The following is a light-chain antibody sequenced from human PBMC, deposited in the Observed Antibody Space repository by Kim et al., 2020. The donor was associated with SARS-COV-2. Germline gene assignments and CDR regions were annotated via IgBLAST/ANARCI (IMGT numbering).Light chain of an antibody. J-gene: IGKJ1*01. Sequence: DIQMTQSPSSLSASVGDRVTITCRASQNINGWLAWYQQRPGTAPKLLIHTASTLQSGVPSRFSGSGSGTDFALTISSLQPDDFATYFCQQYNSLSLTFGQGTKVDIK. CDR2: TAS. CDR3: QQYNSLSLT. V-gene: IGKV1-5*01. CDR1: QNINGW.